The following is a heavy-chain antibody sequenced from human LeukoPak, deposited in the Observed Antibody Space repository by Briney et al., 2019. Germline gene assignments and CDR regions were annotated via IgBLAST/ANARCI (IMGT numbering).Heavy chain of an antibody. J-gene: IGHJ4*02. D-gene: IGHD6-19*01. CDR2: IYIAGST. V-gene: IGHV3-66*01. CDR3: AREGRGLVGRGFDY. Sequence: GGSLRLSCAASGFTVSSNYMSCVRQAPGKGLEWVSVIYIAGSTYNANPVTGGFTLSKDTSKNTRYLQMNSLRAEDTAVYYCAREGRGLVGRGFDYWGQGNLCTVSP. CDR1: GFTVSSNY.